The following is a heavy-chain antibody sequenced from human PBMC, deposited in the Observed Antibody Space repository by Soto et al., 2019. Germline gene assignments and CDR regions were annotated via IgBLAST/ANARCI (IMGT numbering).Heavy chain of an antibody. V-gene: IGHV3-33*01. CDR1: GFTFSSYG. D-gene: IGHD2-2*01. J-gene: IGHJ6*02. CDR3: ARDSRYCSSTSCSPYYYYYGMDV. Sequence: SGGSLRLSCAASGFTFSSYGMHWVRQAPGKGLEWVAVIWYDGSNKYYADSVKGRFTISRDNSKNTLYLQMNSLRAEDTAVYYCARDSRYCSSTSCSPYYYYYGMDVWGQGTTVTVSS. CDR2: IWYDGSNK.